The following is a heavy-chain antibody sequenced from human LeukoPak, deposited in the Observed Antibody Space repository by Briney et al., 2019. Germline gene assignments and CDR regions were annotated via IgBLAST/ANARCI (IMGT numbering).Heavy chain of an antibody. CDR3: ARLGRRVWGSYRYTQPFDY. D-gene: IGHD3-16*02. J-gene: IGHJ4*02. V-gene: IGHV4-39*01. CDR1: GGSISSSSYF. CDR2: IYYSGST. Sequence: PSETLSLTCTVSGGSISSSSYFWAWIRQPPGKGLEWIGSIYYSGSTYYNPSLNSRVTISVDTSKNQFSLKLSSVTAADTAVYYCARLGRRVWGSYRYTQPFDYWGQGTLVTVSS.